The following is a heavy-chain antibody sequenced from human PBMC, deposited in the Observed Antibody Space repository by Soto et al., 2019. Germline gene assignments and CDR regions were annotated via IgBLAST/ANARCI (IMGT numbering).Heavy chain of an antibody. CDR3: DPHCSGGNCFGY. CDR2: IYAGGDT. D-gene: IGHD2-15*01. J-gene: IGHJ4*02. CDR1: GFTVSSSY. Sequence: EVQVVESGGGLAQPGGSLRLSCAASGFTVSSSYMSWVRQAPGKRLEWVSVIYAGGDTFYADSVKGRFTISRDNSENTLYLQMNSLRVEDTAVYYCDPHCSGGNCFGYWGQGTLVTVSS. V-gene: IGHV3-66*01.